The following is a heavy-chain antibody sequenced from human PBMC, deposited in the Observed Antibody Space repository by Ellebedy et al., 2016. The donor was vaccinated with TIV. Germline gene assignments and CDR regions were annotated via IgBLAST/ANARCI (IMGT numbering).Heavy chain of an antibody. V-gene: IGHV3-23*01. J-gene: IGHJ2*01. Sequence: GESLKISXAASGFTFSSYWMSWVRQAPGKGLEWVSAISGSGGSTYYADSVKGRFTISRDNSKNTLYLQMNSLRAEDTAVYYCAKADRGWSYWYFDLWGRGTLVTVSS. CDR3: AKADRGWSYWYFDL. CDR2: ISGSGGST. CDR1: GFTFSSYW. D-gene: IGHD3-10*01.